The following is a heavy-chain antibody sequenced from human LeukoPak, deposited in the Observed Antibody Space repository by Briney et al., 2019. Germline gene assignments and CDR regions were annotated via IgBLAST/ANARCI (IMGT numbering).Heavy chain of an antibody. V-gene: IGHV3-30*02. CDR3: AKVGATWGVQGIDY. CDR2: IWYDGSNK. J-gene: IGHJ4*02. CDR1: GITFSSFG. Sequence: GGSLRLSCAAPGITFSSFGMHWLRQAPGKGLEWVAFIWYDGSNKYYADSVKGRFTISRDNSKNTLYLQMNSLRAEDTAVYYCAKVGATWGVQGIDYWGQGTLVTVSS. D-gene: IGHD1-26*01.